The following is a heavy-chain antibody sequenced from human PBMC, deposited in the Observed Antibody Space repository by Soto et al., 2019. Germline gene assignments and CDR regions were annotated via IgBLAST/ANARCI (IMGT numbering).Heavy chain of an antibody. CDR1: GYTFTGYY. D-gene: IGHD2-2*01. CDR3: ARGMVCTSCYRYYYGMDV. J-gene: IGHJ6*02. Sequence: QVQLVQSGAEVKKPGASVKVSCKTSGYTFTGYYMHWVRQAPGQGLEWMGWINPNSGGTNYAQNFKGWVTMTRDTSISTAYMELSRLRSDDTAVYYCARGMVCTSCYRYYYGMDVWGQGTTVTVSS. V-gene: IGHV1-2*04. CDR2: INPNSGGT.